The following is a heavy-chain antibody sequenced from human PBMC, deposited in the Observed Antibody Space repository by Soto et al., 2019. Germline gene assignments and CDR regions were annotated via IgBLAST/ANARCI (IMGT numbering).Heavy chain of an antibody. CDR2: ISYSGST. D-gene: IGHD3-10*01. V-gene: IGHV4-39*01. Sequence: ASETLCLTCTVSGGSISIVSYYWSWIRQPPGTALEWIGSISYSGSTFYNPSLNSRGTMSVDKPKNQFSLKLSSVTAADTGVYYCARRHSYGSGKYAVDLWGQGTTVTVPS. CDR3: ARRHSYGSGKYAVDL. J-gene: IGHJ6*02. CDR1: GGSISIVSYY.